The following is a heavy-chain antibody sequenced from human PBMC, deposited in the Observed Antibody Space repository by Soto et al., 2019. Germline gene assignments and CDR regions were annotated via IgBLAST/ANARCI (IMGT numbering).Heavy chain of an antibody. Sequence: PSETLSLTCALSCRSISSGGYSWSCIRQPPGKGLEWIGYIYHSGSTYYNPSLKSRVTMSVDTSKNQFSLKLTSVNAADTAVYYCTRGGDAYKNGHWGQGTLVTVSS. J-gene: IGHJ4*02. V-gene: IGHV4-30-2*02. D-gene: IGHD2-21*01. CDR1: CRSISSGGYS. CDR3: TRGGDAYKNGH. CDR2: IYHSGST.